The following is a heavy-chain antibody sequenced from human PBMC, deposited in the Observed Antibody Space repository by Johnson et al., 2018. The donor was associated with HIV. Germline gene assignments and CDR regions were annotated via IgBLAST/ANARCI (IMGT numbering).Heavy chain of an antibody. CDR1: GFTFSSYA. J-gene: IGHJ3*02. Sequence: QVQVVESGGGVVQPGRSLRLSCAASGFTFSSYAMLWVRQAPGKGLEWVAVISYDGSNKYYADSVKGRFPISRDNSKNTPYLQMNSLRAEDTAVYYCARQKNSQGRWLQFDAFDIWGQGTMVTVSS. D-gene: IGHD5-24*01. V-gene: IGHV3-30-3*01. CDR3: ARQKNSQGRWLQFDAFDI. CDR2: ISYDGSNK.